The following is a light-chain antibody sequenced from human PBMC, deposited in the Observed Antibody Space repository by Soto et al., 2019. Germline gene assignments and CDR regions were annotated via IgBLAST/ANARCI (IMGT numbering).Light chain of an antibody. CDR1: NIGSKS. V-gene: IGLV3-21*04. CDR3: QVVDSSSDHVV. Sequence: SYELTQPPSVPVAPGKTARITCGGNNIGSKSVHWYQQKPGQAPVLVIYYDSDRPSGIPERFSGSNSGNTATLTISRVQAGGGAGFFLQVVDSSSDHVVFGGGTKLTVL. CDR2: YDS. J-gene: IGLJ2*01.